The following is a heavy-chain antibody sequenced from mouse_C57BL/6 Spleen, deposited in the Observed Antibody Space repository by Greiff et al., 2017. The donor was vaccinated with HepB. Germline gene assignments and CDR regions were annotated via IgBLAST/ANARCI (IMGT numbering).Heavy chain of an antibody. V-gene: IGHV1-15*01. CDR2: IDPETGGT. J-gene: IGHJ3*01. CDR3: TRNYSKGFAY. Sequence: VQLQQSGAELVRPGASVTLSCKASGYTFTDYEMHWVKQTPVHGLEWIGAIDPETGGTAYNQKFKGKAILTADKSSSTAYMELRSLTSEDSAVYYCTRNYSKGFAYWGQGTLVTVSA. CDR1: GYTFTDYE. D-gene: IGHD2-5*01.